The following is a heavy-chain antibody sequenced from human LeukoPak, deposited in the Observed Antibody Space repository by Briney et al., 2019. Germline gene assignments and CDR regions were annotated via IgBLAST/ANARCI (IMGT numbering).Heavy chain of an antibody. CDR1: GYSFTSYW. V-gene: IGHV5-51*01. Sequence: GASLQISCKGSGYSFTSYWIGWVRQLPGKGLEWMGIIYPGDSDTRYSPSFQGQVTISADKSISTAYLQWSSLKASDTAMYYCARLDILTGYYNGYNDYWGQGTLVTVSS. CDR2: IYPGDSDT. J-gene: IGHJ4*02. D-gene: IGHD3-9*01. CDR3: ARLDILTGYYNGYNDY.